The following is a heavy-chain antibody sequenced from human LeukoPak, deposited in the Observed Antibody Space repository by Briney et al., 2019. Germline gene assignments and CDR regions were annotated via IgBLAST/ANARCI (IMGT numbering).Heavy chain of an antibody. D-gene: IGHD2-21*02. CDR2: INHSGST. V-gene: IGHV4-34*01. J-gene: IGHJ6*02. CDR3: ARSWYGVVVTAIGYYYGMDV. Sequence: SETLSLTGAVYGGSFSGYYWSWIRQPPGKGLEWIGEINHSGSTNYNPSLKSRVTISVDTSKNQFSLKLSSVTAADTAVYYCARSWYGVVVTAIGYYYGMDVWGQGTTVTVSS. CDR1: GGSFSGYY.